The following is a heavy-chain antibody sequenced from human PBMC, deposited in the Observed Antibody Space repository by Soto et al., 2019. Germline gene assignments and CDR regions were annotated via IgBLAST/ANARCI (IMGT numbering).Heavy chain of an antibody. CDR3: ARDRATVTSNDAFDI. Sequence: GASVKVSCKASGYTFTSYYMHWVRQAPGQGLEWMGIINPSGGSTSYAQKFQGRVTMTRDTSTSTVYMELSSLRSEDTAVYYCARDRATVTSNDAFDIWGQGTMVTVSS. D-gene: IGHD4-17*01. J-gene: IGHJ3*02. V-gene: IGHV1-46*01. CDR2: INPSGGST. CDR1: GYTFTSYY.